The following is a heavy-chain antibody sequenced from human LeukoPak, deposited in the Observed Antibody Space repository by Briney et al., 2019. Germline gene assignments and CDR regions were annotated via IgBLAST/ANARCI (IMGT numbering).Heavy chain of an antibody. D-gene: IGHD5-18*01. CDR1: GFTFSDYY. CDR2: SRNKVQSYTT. J-gene: IGHJ6*03. V-gene: IGHV3-72*01. CDR3: ARGGYSYGLSPTSYYYYYMDV. Sequence: GGSLRLSCAASGFTFSDYYMDWVRQAPGKGLEWVARSRNKVQSYTTEYAASVKGRFTVSRDDSKNSLYLQMNSLKTEDTAVYYCARGGYSYGLSPTSYYYYYMDVWGKGTTVTVSS.